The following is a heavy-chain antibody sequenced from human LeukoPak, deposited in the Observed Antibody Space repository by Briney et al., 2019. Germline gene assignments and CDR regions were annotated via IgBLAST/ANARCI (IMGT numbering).Heavy chain of an antibody. Sequence: GASVKVSCKASGGTFSSYAISWVRQAPGQGLEWMGRIIPILGIPNYAQKFQGRVTITADKSTSTAYMELSSLRSEDTGVYYCARGAADGYYYGSGSYYTYWGQGTLVTVSS. CDR3: ARGAADGYYYGSGSYYTY. D-gene: IGHD3-10*01. CDR1: GGTFSSYA. CDR2: IIPILGIP. J-gene: IGHJ4*02. V-gene: IGHV1-69*04.